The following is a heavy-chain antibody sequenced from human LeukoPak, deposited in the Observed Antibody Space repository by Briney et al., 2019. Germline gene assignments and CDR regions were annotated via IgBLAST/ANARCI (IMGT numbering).Heavy chain of an antibody. CDR2: IYYSGST. CDR1: GGSISSSSYY. Sequence: SETLSLTCTVSGGSISSSSYYWGWIRQPPGKGLEWIGSIYYSGSTYYNPSLKSRVTISVDTSKDQFSLKLSSVTAADTAVYYCARDNPPAVVPSSDAFDTWGQGTMVTVSS. V-gene: IGHV4-39*02. J-gene: IGHJ3*02. D-gene: IGHD6-19*01. CDR3: ARDNPPAVVPSSDAFDT.